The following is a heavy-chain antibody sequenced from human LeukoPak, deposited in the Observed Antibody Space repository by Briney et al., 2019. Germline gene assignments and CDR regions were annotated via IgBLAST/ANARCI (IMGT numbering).Heavy chain of an antibody. Sequence: GGSLRLSCAASGFTFSSYSMNWVRQAPGKGLEWVSSISSSSSYIYYADSVKGRFTISRDNAKNSLYLQMNSLRAEDTAVYYCARARGIAVAGTWFWGQGTLATVSS. V-gene: IGHV3-21*01. CDR3: ARARGIAVAGTWF. D-gene: IGHD6-19*01. J-gene: IGHJ4*02. CDR2: ISSSSSYI. CDR1: GFTFSSYS.